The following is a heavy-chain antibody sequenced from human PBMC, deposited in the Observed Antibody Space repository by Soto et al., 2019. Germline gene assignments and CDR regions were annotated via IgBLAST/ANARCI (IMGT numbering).Heavy chain of an antibody. J-gene: IGHJ4*02. D-gene: IGHD2-15*01. Sequence: ASVKVSCKASGYTFTSYGISWVRQAPGQGLEWMGWISAYNGNTNYAQKLQGRVTMTTDTSTSTAYMELRSLRSDDTAVYYCAIRYCSGGSCQYYFDYWGQGTLVTVSS. V-gene: IGHV1-18*01. CDR2: ISAYNGNT. CDR3: AIRYCSGGSCQYYFDY. CDR1: GYTFTSYG.